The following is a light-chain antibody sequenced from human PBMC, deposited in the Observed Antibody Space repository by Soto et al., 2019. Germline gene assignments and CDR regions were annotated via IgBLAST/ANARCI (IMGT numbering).Light chain of an antibody. J-gene: IGLJ3*02. V-gene: IGLV4-69*01. Sequence: QPVLTQSPSASASLGASVKLTCTLSSGHSSYAIAWHQQQPEKGPRYLMKVNSDGSHSKGDGIPDRFSGSSSGAERYLTISSLQSEDEADYSCQTWDTGIVVFGGGTQLTVL. CDR3: QTWDTGIVV. CDR1: SGHSSYA. CDR2: VNSDGSH.